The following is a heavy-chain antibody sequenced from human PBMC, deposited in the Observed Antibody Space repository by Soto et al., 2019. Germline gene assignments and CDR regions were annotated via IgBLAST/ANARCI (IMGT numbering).Heavy chain of an antibody. CDR1: GGTFSSYT. Sequence: QVQLVQSGAEVKKPGSSVKVSCKASGGTFSSYTISWVLQAPGQGLEWMGRIIPILGIANYAQKFQGRVTITADKSTSTAYMELSSPRSEDTAVYYCARERQDFDYYDSSGYPGFGYWGQGTLVTVSS. CDR3: ARERQDFDYYDSSGYPGFGY. V-gene: IGHV1-69*02. J-gene: IGHJ4*02. CDR2: IIPILGIA. D-gene: IGHD3-22*01.